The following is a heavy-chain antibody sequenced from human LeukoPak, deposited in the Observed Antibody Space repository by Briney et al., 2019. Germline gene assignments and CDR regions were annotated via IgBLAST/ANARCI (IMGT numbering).Heavy chain of an antibody. Sequence: GGSLRLSCTASGLTFSTSGFNWVRQAPGKGLEWVASIGPTGSDRYHADSIKGRFTISRDNANDFLYLQMNSLRAEDTAVYYCATETNGRHYDYWGQGTLLTVSS. CDR1: GLTFSTSG. V-gene: IGHV3-21*06. CDR3: ATETNGRHYDY. D-gene: IGHD1-14*01. CDR2: IGPTGSDR. J-gene: IGHJ4*02.